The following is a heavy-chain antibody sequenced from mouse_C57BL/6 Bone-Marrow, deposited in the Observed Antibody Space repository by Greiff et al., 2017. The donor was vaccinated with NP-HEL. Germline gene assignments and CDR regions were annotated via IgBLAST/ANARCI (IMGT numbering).Heavy chain of an antibody. CDR1: GFNIKDDY. CDR3: TIPLDY. J-gene: IGHJ2*01. V-gene: IGHV14-4*01. CDR2: IDPENGDT. Sequence: VQLQQSGAELVRPGASVKLSCTASGFNIKDDYMHWVKQRPEQGLEWIGWIDPENGDTEYASKFQGKATITADTSTNAAYLQLSSLTSEDTSVYYCTIPLDYWGQGTTLTVSS.